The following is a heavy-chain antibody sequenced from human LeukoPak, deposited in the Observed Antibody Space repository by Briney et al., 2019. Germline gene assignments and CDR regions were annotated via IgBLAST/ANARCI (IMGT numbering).Heavy chain of an antibody. V-gene: IGHV3-20*04. CDR1: GFTFDDYG. CDR3: ARVSYCSGGSCYLFDY. CDR2: INWNGGST. D-gene: IGHD2-15*01. Sequence: PGGSLRLSCAASGFTFDDYGMSWVRQAPGKGLEWVSGINWNGGSTGYADSVKGRFTISRDNAKNSLYLQMNSLRAEDTALYYCARVSYCSGGSCYLFDYWGQGTLVTVSS. J-gene: IGHJ4*02.